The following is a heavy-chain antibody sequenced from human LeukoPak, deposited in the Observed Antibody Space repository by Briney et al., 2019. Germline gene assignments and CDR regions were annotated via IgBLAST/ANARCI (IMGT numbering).Heavy chain of an antibody. J-gene: IGHJ4*02. CDR1: GFTVSSNY. CDR2: ISSSGSTK. D-gene: IGHD3-22*01. V-gene: IGHV3-48*03. CDR3: ARAHYYDSSGLDN. Sequence: PGGSLRLSCAASGFTVSSNYMNWVRQAPGKGLEWVSYISSSGSTKDYADSVKGRFTVSRDNAKNSLFLQMNSLRVEDTAVYYCARAHYYDSSGLDNWGQGTLVTVSS.